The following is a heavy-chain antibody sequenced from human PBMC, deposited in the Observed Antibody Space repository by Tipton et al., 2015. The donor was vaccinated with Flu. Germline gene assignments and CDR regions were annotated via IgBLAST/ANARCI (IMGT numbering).Heavy chain of an antibody. CDR3: ARPHSYSNYALDY. CDR1: GGSISSDSYY. V-gene: IGHV4-39*01. CDR2: IYYTGST. J-gene: IGHJ4*02. D-gene: IGHD4-11*01. Sequence: TLSLTCSVSGGSISSDSYYWGWVRQPPGRGLEWIGSIYYTGSTYSNPSLKSRVTISKDTFKNQFSLKLNSVTTADTAVYYCARPHSYSNYALDYWGQGALVTVSS.